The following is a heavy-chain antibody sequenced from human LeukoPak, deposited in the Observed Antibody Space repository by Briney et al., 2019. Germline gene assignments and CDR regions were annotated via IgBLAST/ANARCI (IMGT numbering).Heavy chain of an antibody. Sequence: ASVKVSCKASGGTFSSYAISWVRQAPGQGLEWMGGIIPIFGTANYAQKFQGRVTITADKSTSTAYMELSSLRSEDTAVYYCARVELVPAAPLDYWSQGTLVTVSS. J-gene: IGHJ4*02. V-gene: IGHV1-69*06. CDR1: GGTFSSYA. CDR3: ARVELVPAAPLDY. CDR2: IIPIFGTA. D-gene: IGHD2-2*01.